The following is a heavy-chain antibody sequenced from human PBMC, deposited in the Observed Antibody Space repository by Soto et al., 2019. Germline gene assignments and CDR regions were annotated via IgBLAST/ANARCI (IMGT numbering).Heavy chain of an antibody. Sequence: GASVKVSCKASGYTFTGYAMHWVRQAPGQRLEWMGWINAGNGNTKYSQKFQGRVTITRDTSASAAYMELSSLNSVTAADTAVYYCAAHAGPTYGPLDYWGQGNLVTVSS. CDR3: AAHAGPTYGPLDY. J-gene: IGHJ4*02. CDR2: INAGNGNT. D-gene: IGHD3-10*01. CDR1: GYTFTGYA. V-gene: IGHV1-3*01.